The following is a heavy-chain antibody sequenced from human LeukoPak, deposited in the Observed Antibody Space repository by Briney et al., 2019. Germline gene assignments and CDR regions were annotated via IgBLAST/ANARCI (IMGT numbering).Heavy chain of an antibody. V-gene: IGHV3-11*04. CDR2: ISSSGSTI. J-gene: IGHJ4*02. CDR3: ARDGRTTVVTWANDY. Sequence: GGSLRLSCAASGFTFSDYYMRWIRQAPGKGLEWVSYISSSGSTIYYADSVKGRFTISRDNAKNSLYLQMNILRAEDTAVYYCARDGRTTVVTWANDYWGQGTLVTVSS. D-gene: IGHD4-23*01. CDR1: GFTFSDYY.